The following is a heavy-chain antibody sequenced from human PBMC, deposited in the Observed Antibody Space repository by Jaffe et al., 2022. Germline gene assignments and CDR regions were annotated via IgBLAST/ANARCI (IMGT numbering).Heavy chain of an antibody. J-gene: IGHJ4*02. D-gene: IGHD1-26*01. CDR2: IYYSGST. CDR3: ARQIAGRHLDY. CDR1: GGSISSSSYY. Sequence: QLQLQESGPGLVKPSETLSLTCTVSGGSISSSSYYWGWIRQPPGKGLEWIGSIYYSGSTYYNPSLKSRVTISVDTSKNQFSLKLSSVTAADTAVYYCARQIAGRHLDYWGQGTLVTVSS. V-gene: IGHV4-39*01.